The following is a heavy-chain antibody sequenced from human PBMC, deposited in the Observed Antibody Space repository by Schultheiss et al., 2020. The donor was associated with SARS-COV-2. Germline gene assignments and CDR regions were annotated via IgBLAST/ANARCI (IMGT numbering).Heavy chain of an antibody. CDR3: ATVGNRYFDN. D-gene: IGHD1-14*01. J-gene: IGHJ4*02. Sequence: GGSLRLSCTASGFTFGDYAMSWVRQAPGKGLEWVSSIDSSSSYIYYADSVKGRFTISRDNTNNSLYLLMNSLRAEDTAVYYCATVGNRYFDNWGQGTLVTVSS. V-gene: IGHV3-21*04. CDR2: IDSSSSYI. CDR1: GFTFGDYA.